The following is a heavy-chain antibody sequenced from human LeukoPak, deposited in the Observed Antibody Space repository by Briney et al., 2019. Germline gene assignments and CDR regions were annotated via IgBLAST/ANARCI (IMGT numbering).Heavy chain of an antibody. CDR2: ISGSGGST. V-gene: IGHV3-23*01. J-gene: IGHJ4*02. Sequence: GGSLRLSCAASGFTFSSYAMSWVRQAPGKGLEWVSAISGSGGSTYYADSVKGRFTISRDNSKNTLYLQMNSLRAEDTAVYYCAKSSGFVDFWGGYPHYFDYWGQGTLVTVSS. D-gene: IGHD3-3*01. CDR1: GFTFSSYA. CDR3: AKSSGFVDFWGGYPHYFDY.